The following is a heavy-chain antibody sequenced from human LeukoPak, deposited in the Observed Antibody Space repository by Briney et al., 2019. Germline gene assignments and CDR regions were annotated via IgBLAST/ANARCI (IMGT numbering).Heavy chain of an antibody. CDR3: ARERRHTQSLWYYYDSRGIDY. CDR1: GFTFGTYW. Sequence: GGSLKLSCAASGFTFGTYWLTWIRQAPGKGLEWVASIKQDGSETYYVDSVKDRFTISRDNAKNSLFLQMNNLRAEDTAVYYCARERRHTQSLWYYYDSRGIDYWGQGTLVTVSS. CDR2: IKQDGSET. J-gene: IGHJ4*02. D-gene: IGHD3-22*01. V-gene: IGHV3-7*01.